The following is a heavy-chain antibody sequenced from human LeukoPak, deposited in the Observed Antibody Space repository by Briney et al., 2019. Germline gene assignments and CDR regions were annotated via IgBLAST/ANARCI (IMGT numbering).Heavy chain of an antibody. Sequence: SETLSLTFTVSGGSISSYYWSWIRQPPGKGLEWIGYIYYSGSTNYNPSLKSRVTISVDTSKNQFSLKLSSVTAADTAVYYCARRIPTDDYVWGSYRYRGLYYFDYWGQGTLVTVSS. D-gene: IGHD3-16*02. CDR2: IYYSGST. CDR3: ARRIPTDDYVWGSYRYRGLYYFDY. J-gene: IGHJ4*02. CDR1: GGSISSYY. V-gene: IGHV4-59*08.